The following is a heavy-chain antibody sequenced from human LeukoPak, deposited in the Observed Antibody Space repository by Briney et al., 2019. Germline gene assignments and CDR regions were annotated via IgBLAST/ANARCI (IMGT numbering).Heavy chain of an antibody. Sequence: SVKVSCKASGGTFSSYAISWVRQAPGQGLEWIGGIIPIFGTANYAQKFQGRVTITADESTSTAYMELSSLRSEDTAVYYCARSVGATPYYFDYWGQGTLVTVSS. CDR3: ARSVGATPYYFDY. J-gene: IGHJ4*02. CDR1: GGTFSSYA. CDR2: IIPIFGTA. D-gene: IGHD1-26*01. V-gene: IGHV1-69*13.